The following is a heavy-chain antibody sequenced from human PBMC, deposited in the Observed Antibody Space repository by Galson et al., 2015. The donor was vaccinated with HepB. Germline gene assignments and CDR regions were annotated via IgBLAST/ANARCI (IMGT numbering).Heavy chain of an antibody. D-gene: IGHD1-26*01. CDR1: GFTFSSYS. Sequence: SLRLSCAASGFTFSSYSMLWVRQAPGEGLEWVAIIWYDGSNQYYADSVKGRFTISRDNSKNTLYLQMSSLRAEDTAVYYCARGEQFTTIVEYYLDYWGQGTLVTVSS. J-gene: IGHJ4*02. CDR3: ARGEQFTTIVEYYLDY. CDR2: IWYDGSNQ. V-gene: IGHV3-33*01.